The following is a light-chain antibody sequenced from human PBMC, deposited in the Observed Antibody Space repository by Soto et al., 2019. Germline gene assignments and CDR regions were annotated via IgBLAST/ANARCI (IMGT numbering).Light chain of an antibody. J-gene: IGLJ1*01. CDR2: EVS. V-gene: IGLV2-14*01. Sequence: QAVLTQPASVSWASGPSITISCAGTRSDVGGYNYVSWYQQHPGKAPKRMIYEVSNRPSGVSNRFSGSKSGNTASLTISGLQAEDAADYYCSSYTSSSTYVFGTGTKVTVL. CDR1: RSDVGGYNY. CDR3: SSYTSSSTYV.